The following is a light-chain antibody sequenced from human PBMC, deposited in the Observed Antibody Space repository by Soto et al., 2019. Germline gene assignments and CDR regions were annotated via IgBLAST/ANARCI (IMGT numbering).Light chain of an antibody. Sequence: IRMTQSPPTVSASVGDRVTMTCRASQTISTWLAWYQQKPGKAPKPLIYDASSLESGVPSRFSGSGSGTEFTLTINSLQPDDFAIYYCQQYNSYPLTFGGGTKVDI. CDR2: DAS. V-gene: IGKV1-5*01. CDR1: QTISTW. J-gene: IGKJ4*01. CDR3: QQYNSYPLT.